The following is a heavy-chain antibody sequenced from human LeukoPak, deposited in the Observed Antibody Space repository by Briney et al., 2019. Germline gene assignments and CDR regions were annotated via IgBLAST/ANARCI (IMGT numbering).Heavy chain of an antibody. D-gene: IGHD1-7*01. CDR2: ISDSGGNT. CDR3: ASGTGTTGEDDAFDV. CDR1: GFTLSSYA. J-gene: IGHJ3*01. Sequence: PGGSLRLSCAASGFTLSSYAMNWVRQAPGKGLEWVSVISDSGGNTYFADSVKGRFAISRDNSKNTLYLHMTSLRAEDTAVYYCASGTGTTGEDDAFDVWGQGTMVTVSS. V-gene: IGHV3-23*01.